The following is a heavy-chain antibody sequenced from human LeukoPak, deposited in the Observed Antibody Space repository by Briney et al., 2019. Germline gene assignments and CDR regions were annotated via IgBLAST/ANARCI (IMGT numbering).Heavy chain of an antibody. CDR3: TREGFYSSSWN. D-gene: IGHD6-13*01. J-gene: IGHJ4*02. Sequence: TGGSLRLSCAASGFTFSSYAMSWVRQAPGKGLEWVGFIRSKADDGTTEYAASVKGRFTISRDDSKSIAYLQMNSLRTDDTAVYYCTREGFYSSSWNWGQGTLVTVSS. CDR2: IRSKADDGTT. V-gene: IGHV3-49*04. CDR1: GFTFSSYA.